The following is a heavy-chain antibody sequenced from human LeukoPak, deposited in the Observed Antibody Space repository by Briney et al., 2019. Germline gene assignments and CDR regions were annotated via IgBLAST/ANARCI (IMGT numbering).Heavy chain of an antibody. Sequence: SETLSLTCTVSGGSISSSSYYWDWVRQPPGKGLEWIGNIYYSGNTYYNPSLESRVTISLDTSKNQFSLKLSSVTAADTAIYYCARDQRNALIPTDYWGQGILVAVSS. V-gene: IGHV4-39*07. CDR3: ARDQRNALIPTDY. CDR1: GGSISSSSYY. CDR2: IYYSGNT. D-gene: IGHD6-25*01. J-gene: IGHJ4*02.